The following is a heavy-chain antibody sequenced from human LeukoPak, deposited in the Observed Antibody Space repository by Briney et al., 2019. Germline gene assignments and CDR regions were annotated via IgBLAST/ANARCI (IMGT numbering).Heavy chain of an antibody. Sequence: PSETLSLICGVYGGSVSDYSWSWIRQPPGKGLEFIGEINHSVNTNFNPSLKSRVTISVDTSKNQVSLRLSSVTAADTAVYYCARQGGSYYAIDDWGQGTLVTASS. CDR1: GGSVSDYS. CDR3: ARQGGSYYAIDD. V-gene: IGHV4-34*01. D-gene: IGHD1-26*01. CDR2: INHSVNT. J-gene: IGHJ4*02.